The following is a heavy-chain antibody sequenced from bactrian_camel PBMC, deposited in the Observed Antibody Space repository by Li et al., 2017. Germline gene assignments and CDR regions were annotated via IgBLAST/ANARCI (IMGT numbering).Heavy chain of an antibody. CDR3: AADRGYGLGCLSDSGY. Sequence: QVQLVESGGGSVQAGGSLRLSCIASGFAVDASDMGWFRLAPGNECELVSTISSDGRTYYSDSVKGRFTISQDKAKNTMYLQLNNLKPEDTSVYYCAADRGYGLGCLSDSGYWGQGTQVTVS. J-gene: IGHJ6*01. D-gene: IGHD1*01. CDR2: ISSDGRT. V-gene: IGHV3S55*01. CDR1: GFAVDASD.